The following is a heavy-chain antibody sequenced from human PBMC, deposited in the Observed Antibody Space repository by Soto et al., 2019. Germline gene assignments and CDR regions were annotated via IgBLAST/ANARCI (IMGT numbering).Heavy chain of an antibody. CDR3: TTYLAYYYGSGSLAA. CDR1: GFTFSSYA. D-gene: IGHD3-10*01. J-gene: IGHJ4*02. V-gene: IGHV3-15*01. Sequence: GGSLRLSCAASGFTFSSYAMSWVRQAPGKGLEWVGRIKSKTDGGTTDYAAPVKGRFTISRDDSKNTLYLQMNSLKTEDTAVYYCTTYLAYYYGSGSLAAWGQGTLVTVSS. CDR2: IKSKTDGGTT.